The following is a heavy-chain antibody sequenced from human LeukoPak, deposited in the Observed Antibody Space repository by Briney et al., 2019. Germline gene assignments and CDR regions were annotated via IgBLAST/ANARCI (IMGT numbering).Heavy chain of an antibody. CDR2: ISYDGSNK. Sequence: GGSLRLSCAASGFTFSSYAMHWVRQTPGKGLEWVAVISYDGSNKYYADSVKGRFTISRDNSKNTLYLQMNSLRAEDTAVYYCARERADYFDYWGQGTLVTVSS. J-gene: IGHJ4*02. CDR1: GFTFSSYA. CDR3: ARERADYFDY. D-gene: IGHD6-19*01. V-gene: IGHV3-30-3*01.